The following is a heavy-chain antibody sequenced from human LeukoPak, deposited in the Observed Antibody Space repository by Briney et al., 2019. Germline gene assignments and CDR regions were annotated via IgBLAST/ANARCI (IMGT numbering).Heavy chain of an antibody. CDR3: ARERRSDYGMDV. Sequence: SETLSLTCTVSGGSISSYYWSWIRQSPGKGLEWIGHTYYSGNTNYNPSLKSRVTISVDTSKNQFSLKLSSVTAADTAVYYCARERRSDYGMDVWGQGTTVTVSS. V-gene: IGHV4-59*01. CDR2: TYYSGNT. J-gene: IGHJ6*02. CDR1: GGSISSYY.